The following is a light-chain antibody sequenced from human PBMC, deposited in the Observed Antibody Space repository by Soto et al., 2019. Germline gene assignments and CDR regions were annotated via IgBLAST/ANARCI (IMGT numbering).Light chain of an antibody. CDR2: DAS. CDR1: QSISSW. J-gene: IGKJ1*01. Sequence: DIQMTQSPSTLSASVGDRVTITCRASQSISSWLAWYQQKPGKAPKLLIYDASGLESGVPSRFSGSGSGTEFTLTISSLQPDDFATYYCQQYNRYRTFGQGTKVEIK. CDR3: QQYNRYRT. V-gene: IGKV1-5*01.